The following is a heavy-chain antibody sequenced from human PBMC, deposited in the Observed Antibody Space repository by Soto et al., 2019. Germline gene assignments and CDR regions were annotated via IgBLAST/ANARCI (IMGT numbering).Heavy chain of an antibody. J-gene: IGHJ4*02. CDR1: GFTFSSYA. Sequence: GGSLRLSCAASGFTFSSYAMSWVRQAPGKGLEWVSAISGSGGSTYYADSVKGRFTIYTDNSKNTLYLQMNSLRAEDAAVYYCAKDPASTPVYYDLWSGYYDYWGQGTLVTVSS. CDR3: AKDPASTPVYYDLWSGYYDY. D-gene: IGHD3-3*01. V-gene: IGHV3-23*01. CDR2: ISGSGGST.